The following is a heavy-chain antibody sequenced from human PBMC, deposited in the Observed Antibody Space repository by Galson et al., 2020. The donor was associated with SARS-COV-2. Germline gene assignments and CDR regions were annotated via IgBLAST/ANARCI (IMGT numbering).Heavy chain of an antibody. CDR1: GFTFSSYG. CDR2: ISYDGSNK. J-gene: IGHJ6*03. Sequence: GGSLRLSCAASGFTFSSYGIHWVRQAPGKGLQWVALISYDGSNKYYADSVKGRFTISRDNPKNTLSLQMNSLRVEDTAVYYCARGWPYSVGYDFSAYYMDVWGKGT. D-gene: IGHD5-18*01. V-gene: IGHV3-30*03. CDR3: ARGWPYSVGYDFSAYYMDV.